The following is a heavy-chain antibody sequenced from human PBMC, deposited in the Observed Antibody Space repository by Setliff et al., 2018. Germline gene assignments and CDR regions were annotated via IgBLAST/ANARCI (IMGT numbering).Heavy chain of an antibody. Sequence: SETLSLTCTVSGDSISRAMYYWSWVRQPPGKDLEWIGSTYYTGVTNYNPSLKSRGTISVDTSKNQLSLTLKSVTASDTAVYYCARRIYTSGAIDLWGQGTLVTVSS. V-gene: IGHV4-39*01. CDR3: ARRIYTSGAIDL. J-gene: IGHJ5*02. D-gene: IGHD5-18*01. CDR2: TYYTGVT. CDR1: GDSISRAMYY.